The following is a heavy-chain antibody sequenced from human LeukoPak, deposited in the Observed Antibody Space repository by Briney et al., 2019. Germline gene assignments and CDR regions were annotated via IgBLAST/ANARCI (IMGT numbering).Heavy chain of an antibody. CDR2: ISGGTGGST. Sequence: GGSLRLSCAASGFTFNDYAINWVRQAPGKGLEWVSVISGGTGGSTYYADSVKGRFTIARDNSKNTLYLQMNSLRAEDTAVYYCAKRGSSSWTQFDYWAREPWSPSPQ. CDR1: GFTFNDYA. D-gene: IGHD6-13*01. V-gene: IGHV3-23*01. J-gene: IGHJ4*02. CDR3: AKRGSSSWTQFDY.